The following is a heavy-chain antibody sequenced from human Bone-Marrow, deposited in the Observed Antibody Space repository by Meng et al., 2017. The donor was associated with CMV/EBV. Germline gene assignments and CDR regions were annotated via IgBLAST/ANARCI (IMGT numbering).Heavy chain of an antibody. D-gene: IGHD3-10*01. CDR2: INPNSGGT. CDR3: ARESITMVRGVSAEDY. Sequence: ASVKVSCKASGYTFTGYYMHWVRQAPGQGLEWMGWINPNSGGTNYAQKFQGRVTMTRDTSISTAYMELSRLRSDDTAVYYCARESITMVRGVSAEDYWGQGTLVTVSS. J-gene: IGHJ4*02. CDR1: GYTFTGYY. V-gene: IGHV1-2*02.